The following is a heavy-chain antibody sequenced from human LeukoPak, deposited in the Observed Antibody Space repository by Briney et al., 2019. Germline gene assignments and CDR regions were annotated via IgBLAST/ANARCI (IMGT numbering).Heavy chain of an antibody. CDR2: INPSGGST. CDR3: ARSYDSSGYPDAFDI. CDR1: GYTFTSHY. Sequence: ASVKVSCKASGYTFTSHYMHWVRQAPGQGLEWMGIINPSGGSTSYAQKFQGRVTMTRDTSTSTVYMELSSLRSEDTAVYYCARSYDSSGYPDAFDIWGQGTMVTVSS. J-gene: IGHJ3*02. D-gene: IGHD3-22*01. V-gene: IGHV1-46*01.